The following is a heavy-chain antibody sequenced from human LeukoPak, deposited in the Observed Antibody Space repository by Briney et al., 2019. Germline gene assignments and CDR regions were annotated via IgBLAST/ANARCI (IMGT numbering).Heavy chain of an antibody. J-gene: IGHJ4*02. CDR3: ARTNDYYDSSGYEYYFDY. Sequence: SETLSLTCTVSGVSISSYYWSWIRQPPGKGLEWIGYIYYSGSTNYNPSLKSRVTISVDTSKNQFSLKLSSVTAADTAVYYCARTNDYYDSSGYEYYFDYWGQGTLVTVSS. V-gene: IGHV4-59*12. CDR1: GVSISSYY. CDR2: IYYSGST. D-gene: IGHD3-22*01.